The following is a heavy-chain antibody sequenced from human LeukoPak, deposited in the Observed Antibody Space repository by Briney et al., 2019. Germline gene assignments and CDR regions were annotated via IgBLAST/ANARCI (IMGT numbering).Heavy chain of an antibody. Sequence: GGSLRLSCAASGFTFSSYGMHWGRQAPGKGLEWVAFIRYDGSKKYYADSVKGRFTISRDNSKNTLYLQMNSLRAEDTAVYYCAQSSYSSSWYFLVWGQGTLVTVSS. V-gene: IGHV3-30*02. D-gene: IGHD6-13*01. CDR3: AQSSYSSSWYFLV. J-gene: IGHJ4*02. CDR1: GFTFSSYG. CDR2: IRYDGSKK.